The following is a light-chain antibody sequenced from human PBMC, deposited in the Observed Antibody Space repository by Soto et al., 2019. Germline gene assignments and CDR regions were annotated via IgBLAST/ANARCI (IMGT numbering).Light chain of an antibody. CDR3: QQRIEWPPFT. V-gene: IGKV3-11*01. CDR1: QSVSSY. Sequence: EIVLTQSPATLSLSPGERATLSCRASQSVSSYLAWYQQKPGQAPRLLIYYASKRATGIPARFSGSGSGTDFTLTIGSLEPEDFAVYYCQQRIEWPPFTFGPGTKVDIK. J-gene: IGKJ3*01. CDR2: YAS.